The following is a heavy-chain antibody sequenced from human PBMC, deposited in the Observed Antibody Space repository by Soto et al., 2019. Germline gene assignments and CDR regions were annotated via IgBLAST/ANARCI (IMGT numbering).Heavy chain of an antibody. J-gene: IGHJ5*02. CDR3: ARGLRSTPNWFDP. D-gene: IGHD2-2*01. CDR1: GGSFSGYY. Sequence: QVQLQQWGAGLLKPSETLSLTCAVYGGSFSGYYWSWIRQPPGKGLEWIGEINHSGSTNYNPSLKRRVTISVDTSKNQFSLKLSSVTAADTAVYYCARGLRSTPNWFDPWGQGTLVTVSS. V-gene: IGHV4-34*01. CDR2: INHSGST.